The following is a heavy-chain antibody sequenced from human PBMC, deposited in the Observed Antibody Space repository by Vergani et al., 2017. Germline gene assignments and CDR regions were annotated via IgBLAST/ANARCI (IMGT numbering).Heavy chain of an antibody. D-gene: IGHD3-10*01. Sequence: EVQLLESGGGLVQPGGSLRLSCAASGFTFSSYAMSWVRQAPGKGLEWVSAISGSGGSTYYADSVKGRFTISRDNSKNTLYLQMNSLRAEDTAVYYCARVLRPFMVRGVSDYYYGMDVWGQGTTVTVSS. V-gene: IGHV3-23*01. CDR2: ISGSGGST. CDR3: ARVLRPFMVRGVSDYYYGMDV. CDR1: GFTFSSYA. J-gene: IGHJ6*02.